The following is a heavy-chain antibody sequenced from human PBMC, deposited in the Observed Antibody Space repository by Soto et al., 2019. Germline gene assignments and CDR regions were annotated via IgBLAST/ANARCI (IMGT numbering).Heavy chain of an antibody. CDR1: GASINNTSYY. CDR2: IYFRGTA. J-gene: IGHJ4*02. D-gene: IGHD3-16*01. V-gene: IGHV4-39*01. Sequence: LQLQESGPGLVKPSETLSLTCSVSGASINNTSYYWGWIRQSPGKGLEWLGNIYFRGTAYSTPSLRSRVTMSVDTSKNQFSLQLNSMTAADTGVYYCARGAPGPIPNSYFDFWGQGTLVTVSS. CDR3: ARGAPGPIPNSYFDF.